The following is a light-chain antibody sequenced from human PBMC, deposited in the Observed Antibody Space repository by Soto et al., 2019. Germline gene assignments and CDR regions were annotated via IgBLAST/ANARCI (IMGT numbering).Light chain of an antibody. J-gene: IGKJ2*01. CDR3: QQGYSTPADT. CDR1: QSISSS. V-gene: IGKV1-39*01. Sequence: DIQMTQSPSSLSASVGDRVTITCRASQSISSSINWYQQKSGKAPKLLISAAYRLQSGVPSRFIGSGSGTDFTLIISSLQPEDFASYYCQQGYSTPADTFGQGTKLEIK. CDR2: AAY.